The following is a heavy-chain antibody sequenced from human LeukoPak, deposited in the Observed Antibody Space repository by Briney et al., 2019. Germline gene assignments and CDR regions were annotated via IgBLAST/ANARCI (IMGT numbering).Heavy chain of an antibody. V-gene: IGHV3-74*01. CDR3: ARDMWGTFDY. Sequence: GGSLRLSCAASGFTSRDFWMHWVRQAPGKGPVWVSRMSPDGSATYYADSVKGRFTISRDNAENTMYLQMSSLRAEDTAVYYCARDMWGTFDYWGQGALVTVSS. CDR2: MSPDGSAT. J-gene: IGHJ4*02. CDR1: GFTSRDFW. D-gene: IGHD7-27*01.